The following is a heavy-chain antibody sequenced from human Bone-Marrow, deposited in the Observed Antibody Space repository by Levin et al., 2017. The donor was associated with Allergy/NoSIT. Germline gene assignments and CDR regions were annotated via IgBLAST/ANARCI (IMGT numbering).Heavy chain of an antibody. CDR3: ARPGFSFGLNDAFDI. CDR1: GFSFSIYA. CDR2: ISYDGKKK. D-gene: IGHD5-18*01. J-gene: IGHJ3*02. V-gene: IGHV3-30*04. Sequence: GGSLRLSCAASGFSFSIYAMHWVRQAPGKGLEWVAVISYDGKKKYYDIDSVEGRFTISRDNSKNTLYLRMNSLRTEDTAMYFCARPGFSFGLNDAFDIWGQGTMVTVSS.